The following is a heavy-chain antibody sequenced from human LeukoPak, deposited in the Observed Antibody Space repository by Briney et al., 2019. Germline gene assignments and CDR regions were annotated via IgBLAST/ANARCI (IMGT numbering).Heavy chain of an antibody. CDR3: GTFYSSRWYVSGY. J-gene: IGHJ4*02. D-gene: IGHD6-13*01. V-gene: IGHV1-2*02. CDR2: INPNSGAT. CDR1: GYTFTGYY. Sequence: ASVKVSCKASGYTFTGYYMHWVRQAPGQGLEWMGWINPNSGATDYAQKFQGRVTMTRDTSISTAYMELSGLRSEDTAMYSCGTFYSSRWYVSGYWGQGTLVTVSS.